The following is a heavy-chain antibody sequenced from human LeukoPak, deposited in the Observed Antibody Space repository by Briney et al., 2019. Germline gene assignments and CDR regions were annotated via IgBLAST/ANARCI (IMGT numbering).Heavy chain of an antibody. CDR1: GGSISSSSYY. CDR3: ARADIVVVPAARINRFDP. CDR2: IYYSGST. D-gene: IGHD2-2*01. V-gene: IGHV4-39*07. Sequence: SETLSLTSTVSGGSISSSSYYWGWIRQPPGKGLEWIGSIYYSGSTYYNPSLKSRVTISVDTSKNQFSLKLSSVTAADTAVSYCARADIVVVPAARINRFDPWGQGTLVTVSS. J-gene: IGHJ5*02.